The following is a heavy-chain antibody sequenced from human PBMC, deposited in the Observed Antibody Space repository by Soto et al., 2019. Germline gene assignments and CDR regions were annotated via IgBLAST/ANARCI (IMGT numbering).Heavy chain of an antibody. CDR3: ARITGGARTLDY. V-gene: IGHV3-21*01. D-gene: IGHD1-20*01. J-gene: IGHJ4*02. Sequence: EVQLVESGGGLVKPGGSLRLSCEASGLTFSSYSMNWVRQAPGKGLEWVSSISSSSSYIYYADSVKGRFTISRDNAKNSLYLQMNSLRAEDTAVYYCARITGGARTLDYWGQGTLVTVSS. CDR1: GLTFSSYS. CDR2: ISSSSSYI.